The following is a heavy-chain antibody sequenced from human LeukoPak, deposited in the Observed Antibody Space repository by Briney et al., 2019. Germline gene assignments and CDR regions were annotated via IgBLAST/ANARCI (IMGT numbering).Heavy chain of an antibody. J-gene: IGHJ4*02. V-gene: IGHV3-11*01. CDR3: ASARRGKAAAGTIFDY. CDR2: ISSSGSTI. CDR1: GFTFSDYY. Sequence: GGSLRLSCAASGFTFSDYYMSWIRQAPGKGLEWVSYISSSGSTIYYADSVKGRFTISRDNAKNSLYLQMNSLRAEDTAVYYCASARRGKAAAGTIFDYWGQGTLVTVSS. D-gene: IGHD6-13*01.